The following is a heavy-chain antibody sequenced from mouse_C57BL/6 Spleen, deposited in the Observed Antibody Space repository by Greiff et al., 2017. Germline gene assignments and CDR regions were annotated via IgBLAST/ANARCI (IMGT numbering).Heavy chain of an antibody. CDR1: GYTFTSYW. Sequence: VQLQQPGAELVRPGSSVKLSCKASGYTFTSYWMHWVKQRPIQGLEWIGNIDPSDSETHYNQKFKDKATLTVDKSSSTAYMQLSSLTSEDSAVYYCAIYDGNYWDFDVWGTGTTVTVSS. CDR3: AIYDGNYWDFDV. J-gene: IGHJ1*03. D-gene: IGHD2-1*01. CDR2: IDPSDSET. V-gene: IGHV1-52*01.